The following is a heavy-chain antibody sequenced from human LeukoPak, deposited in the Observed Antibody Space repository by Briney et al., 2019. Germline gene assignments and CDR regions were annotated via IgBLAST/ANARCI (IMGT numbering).Heavy chain of an antibody. CDR1: SLKFTDAW. J-gene: IGHJ4*02. V-gene: IGHV3-15*07. CDR3: TTGSRAAAGTGSLDY. Sequence: GGSLRLSCAVSSLKFTDAWMNWVRQAPGKGLEWVGRIKSKTDGGTTDYAAPVKGRFTLSSDDSKNTLYLQMNSLRTDDTAVYYCTTGSRAAAGTGSLDYWGQGTLVTVSS. D-gene: IGHD6-13*01. CDR2: IKSKTDGGTT.